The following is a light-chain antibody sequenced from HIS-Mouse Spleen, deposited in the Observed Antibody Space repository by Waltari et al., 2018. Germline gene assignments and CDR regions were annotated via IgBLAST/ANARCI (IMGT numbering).Light chain of an antibody. J-gene: IGLJ2*01. CDR3: CSYAGSYTLV. CDR2: DVS. V-gene: IGLV2-11*01. CDR1: SSDVGGYNY. Sequence: QSALTQPRSVSGSPGQSVTISCTGTSSDVGGYNYVSWYQQHPGKAPKLMIYDVSKRPSGFPDRFSGSKSGNTASLTISWLQAEDEADYYCCSYAGSYTLVFGGGTKLTVL.